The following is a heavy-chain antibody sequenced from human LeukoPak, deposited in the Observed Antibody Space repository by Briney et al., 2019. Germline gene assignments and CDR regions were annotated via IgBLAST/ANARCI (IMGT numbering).Heavy chain of an antibody. CDR3: AKGDSELLWFGELGAFDI. J-gene: IGHJ3*02. V-gene: IGHV3-23*01. CDR1: GFTFSSYA. CDR2: ISGSGGST. D-gene: IGHD3-10*01. Sequence: PGGSLRLSCAASGFTFSSYAMSWVRQAPGKGLEWVSAISGSGGSTYYADSVKGRFTISRDNSKNTLCLQMNSLRAEDTAVYYCAKGDSELLWFGELGAFDIWGQGTMVTVSS.